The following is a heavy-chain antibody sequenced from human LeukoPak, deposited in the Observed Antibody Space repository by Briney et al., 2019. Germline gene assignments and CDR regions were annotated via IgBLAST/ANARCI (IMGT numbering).Heavy chain of an antibody. D-gene: IGHD2-15*01. CDR3: ARVGVAAPFDY. CDR2: ISSSSSYI. V-gene: IGHV3-21*01. J-gene: IGHJ4*02. Sequence: GGSLRLSCAASGFTFSSYSMNWVRQAPGKGLEWVSSISSSSSYIYYADSVKGRFTISRDNAKNSLYLQMNSLRAEDTAVDYCARVGVAAPFDYWGQGTLVTVSS. CDR1: GFTFSSYS.